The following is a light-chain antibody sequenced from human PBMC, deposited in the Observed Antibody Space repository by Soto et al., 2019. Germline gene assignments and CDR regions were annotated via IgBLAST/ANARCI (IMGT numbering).Light chain of an antibody. CDR2: GNS. V-gene: IGLV1-40*01. CDR3: QYYDSSLSVLYV. Sequence: QSVLTQPPSVSGAPGQRVTISCTGSSSNIGAGYDVHWYQQLPGTAPKLLIYGNSNRPSGVPDRFSGSKSGTSASLAITGLQAEDEADYYCQYYDSSLSVLYVFGTGTKLTVL. CDR1: SSNIGAGYD. J-gene: IGLJ1*01.